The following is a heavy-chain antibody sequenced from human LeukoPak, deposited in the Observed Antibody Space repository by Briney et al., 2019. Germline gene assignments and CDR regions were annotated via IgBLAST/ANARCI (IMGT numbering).Heavy chain of an antibody. CDR2: INSDGSST. CDR1: GFTFSSYW. D-gene: IGHD6-13*01. J-gene: IGHJ6*03. Sequence: GGSLRLSCAASGFTFSSYWMHWVRQAPGKGLVWVSRINSDGSSTSYADSVKGRFTISRDNAKNTLYLQMNSLRAEDTAVYYCASVYSSSWYRGGYYYMDVWGKGTTVTVSS. V-gene: IGHV3-74*01. CDR3: ASVYSSSWYRGGYYYMDV.